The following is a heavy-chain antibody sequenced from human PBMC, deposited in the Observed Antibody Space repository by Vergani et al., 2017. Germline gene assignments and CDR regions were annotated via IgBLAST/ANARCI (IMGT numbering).Heavy chain of an antibody. Sequence: QVQLVESGGGVVQPGRSLRLSCAASRFTFSSYAMHWVRQAPGKGLEWVAVISYDGSNKYYADSVKGRFTISRDNSKNTLYLQMNSLRAEDTAVYYCARAPYYDILTGDGGWFDPWGQGTLVTVSS. J-gene: IGHJ5*02. V-gene: IGHV3-30-3*01. CDR1: RFTFSSYA. D-gene: IGHD3-9*01. CDR3: ARAPYYDILTGDGGWFDP. CDR2: ISYDGSNK.